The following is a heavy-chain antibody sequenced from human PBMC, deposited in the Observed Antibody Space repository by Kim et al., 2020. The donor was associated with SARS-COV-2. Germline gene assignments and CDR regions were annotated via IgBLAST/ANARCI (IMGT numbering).Heavy chain of an antibody. Sequence: SETLSLTCTVSGGSISSSSYYWGWIRQPPGKGLEWIGSIYYSGSTYYNPSLKSRVTISVDTSKNQFSLKLSSVTAADTAVYYCARQLVRGVIMSDAFDI. D-gene: IGHD3-10*01. CDR3: ARQLVRGVIMSDAFDI. V-gene: IGHV4-39*01. CDR2: IYYSGST. CDR1: GGSISSSSYY. J-gene: IGHJ3*02.